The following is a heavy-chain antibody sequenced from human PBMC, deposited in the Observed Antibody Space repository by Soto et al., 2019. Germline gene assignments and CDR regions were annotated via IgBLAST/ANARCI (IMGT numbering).Heavy chain of an antibody. CDR1: GGSISSGGYY. CDR3: ARYSPFDLFDY. J-gene: IGHJ4*02. V-gene: IGHV4-31*03. CDR2: IYYSGST. Sequence: QVQLQESGPGLVKPSQTLSLTCTVSGGSISSGGYYSSWIRQHPGKGLEWIEYIYYSGSTYYNPSLKSRVTISVDTSKNQFSLKLSSVTAADTAVYYCARYSPFDLFDYWGQGTLVTVSS. D-gene: IGHD3-16*01.